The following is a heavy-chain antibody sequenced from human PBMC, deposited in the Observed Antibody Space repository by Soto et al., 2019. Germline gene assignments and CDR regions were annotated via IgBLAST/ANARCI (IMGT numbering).Heavy chain of an antibody. CDR2: INSDGSST. D-gene: IGHD3-9*01. Sequence: GGSLRLSCAASGFTFSSYWMHWVHQAPGKGLVWVSRINSDGSSTSYADSVKGRFTISRDNAKNTLYLQMNSLRSEDTAVYYCARAANSGRRELTYYDILTGYYIGPNWFDPWGQGTLVTVSS. CDR1: GFTFSSYW. J-gene: IGHJ5*02. CDR3: ARAANSGRRELTYYDILTGYYIGPNWFDP. V-gene: IGHV3-74*01.